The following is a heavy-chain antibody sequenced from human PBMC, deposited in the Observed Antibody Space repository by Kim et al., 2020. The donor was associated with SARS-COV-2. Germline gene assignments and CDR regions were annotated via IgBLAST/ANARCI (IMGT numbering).Heavy chain of an antibody. CDR1: GYTFTSYG. D-gene: IGHD3-22*01. Sequence: ASVKVSCKASGYTFTSYGISWVRQAPGQGLEWMGWISAYNGNTNYAQKLQGRVTMTTDTSTSTAYMELRSLRSDDTAVYYCARYYYDSSGYYYMSIMDVWGQGTTVTVSS. J-gene: IGHJ6*02. V-gene: IGHV1-18*01. CDR2: ISAYNGNT. CDR3: ARYYYDSSGYYYMSIMDV.